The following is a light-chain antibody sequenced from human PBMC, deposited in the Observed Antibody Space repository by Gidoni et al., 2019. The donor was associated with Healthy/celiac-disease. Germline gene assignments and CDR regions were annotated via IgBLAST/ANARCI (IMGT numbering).Light chain of an antibody. CDR2: GAS. V-gene: IGKV3-15*01. CDR3: QQYNNWPPFT. Sequence: EIVLTQSPATLSVSPGERATLSCRASQSVNSNLAWYQQKPGQAPRLLIYGASTRATGIPDRFSGSGSGTELTLTISSLQSEDFAVYYCQQYNNWPPFTFGPGTKVDIK. J-gene: IGKJ3*01. CDR1: QSVNSN.